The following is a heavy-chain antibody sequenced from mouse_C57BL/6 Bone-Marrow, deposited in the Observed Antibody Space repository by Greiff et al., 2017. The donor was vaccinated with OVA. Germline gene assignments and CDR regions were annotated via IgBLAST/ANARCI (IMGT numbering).Heavy chain of an antibody. CDR2: IDPSDSYT. Sequence: QVQLQQPGAELVKPGASVKLSCKASGYTFTSYWMQWVKQRPGQGLEWIGEIDPSDSYTNYNQKFKSKATLTVDTSSSTACMQLSSLTSEDSAVYYCASAVFAYWGQGTLVTVSA. J-gene: IGHJ3*01. CDR1: GYTFTSYW. V-gene: IGHV1-50*01. CDR3: ASAVFAY.